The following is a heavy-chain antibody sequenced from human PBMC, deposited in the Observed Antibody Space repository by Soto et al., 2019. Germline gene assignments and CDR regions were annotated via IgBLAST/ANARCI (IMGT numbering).Heavy chain of an antibody. CDR2: IYPGDSDT. J-gene: IGHJ6*01. V-gene: IGHV5-51*01. Sequence: PGESLKISCKGSGYSFRNYWITWVRQMPGKGLEWMGIIYPGDSDTRYSPSFQGQVTISADKSISTACLQWSSLKASDTAMYYCATQNIAVAVNYYYYGRDVWGQGTRVTVPS. CDR1: GYSFRNYW. D-gene: IGHD6-19*01. CDR3: ATQNIAVAVNYYYYGRDV.